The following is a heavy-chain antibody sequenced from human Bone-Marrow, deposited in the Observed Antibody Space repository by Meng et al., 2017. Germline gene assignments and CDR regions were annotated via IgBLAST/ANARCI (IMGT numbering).Heavy chain of an antibody. CDR2: ISYDGSNK. CDR3: ARSEYSSSSWYFDL. CDR1: GFTFSSYA. V-gene: IGHV3-30*01. J-gene: IGHJ2*01. D-gene: IGHD6-6*01. Sequence: GESLKISCAASGFTFSSYAMHWVRQSPGKGLEWVAVISYDGSNKYYADSVKGRFTISRDNSKNTLYLQMNSLRAEDTAVYYCARSEYSSSSWYFDLWGRGTRVTVSS.